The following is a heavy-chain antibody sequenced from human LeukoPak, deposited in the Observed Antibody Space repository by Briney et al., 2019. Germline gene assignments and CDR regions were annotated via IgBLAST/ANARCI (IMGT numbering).Heavy chain of an antibody. V-gene: IGHV3-30*09. CDR2: ISSDGSNK. J-gene: IGHJ3*01. D-gene: IGHD5-12*01. Sequence: GGSLRLSCAASGFTFSSYAMHWVRQAPGKGLEWVAIISSDGSNKYYADSVKGRFAISRDNSKNTLYLQMSSLRAEDTAVFYCTSAKYSAYDTTFDVWGQGTMVTVSS. CDR1: GFTFSSYA. CDR3: TSAKYSAYDTTFDV.